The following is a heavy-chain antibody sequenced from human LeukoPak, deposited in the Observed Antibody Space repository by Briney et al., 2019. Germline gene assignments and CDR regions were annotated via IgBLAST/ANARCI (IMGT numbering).Heavy chain of an antibody. J-gene: IGHJ5*02. Sequence: SETLSLTCKVSGDSISGSYWTWIRQPPGRGLEWIGSIYYTGVTSTNPFFRSRMSISVDTSKNQFSLNLTSVTAADAAVYYCARERSSSGGHNWFDPWGQGTLVTVSS. D-gene: IGHD4-23*01. CDR3: ARERSSSGGHNWFDP. CDR2: IYYTGVT. V-gene: IGHV4-59*12. CDR1: GDSISGSY.